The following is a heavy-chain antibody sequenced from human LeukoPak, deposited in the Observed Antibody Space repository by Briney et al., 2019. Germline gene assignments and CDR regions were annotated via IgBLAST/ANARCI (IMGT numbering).Heavy chain of an antibody. D-gene: IGHD2-21*02. CDR3: ARDPYCGGDCYDEYYFDY. CDR2: IKQEGSEK. CDR1: GFTFSSYW. V-gene: IGHV3-7*01. J-gene: IGHJ4*02. Sequence: GGSLRLSCAASGFTFSSYWMSWVRQAAGKGREWVANIKQEGSEKYYVDSVKGRFTISRDNAKNSLYLQMNSLRAEDTAVYYCARDPYCGGDCYDEYYFDYWGQGTLVTVSS.